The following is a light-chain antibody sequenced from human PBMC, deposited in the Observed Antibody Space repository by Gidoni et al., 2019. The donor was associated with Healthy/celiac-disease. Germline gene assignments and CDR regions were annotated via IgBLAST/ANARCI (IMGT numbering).Light chain of an antibody. V-gene: IGKV1-39*01. CDR2: AAS. CDR3: QQSYSTPLT. J-gene: IGKJ4*01. CDR1: QSISSY. Sequence: GERGTITCRASQSISSYLNWYQQKPGKAPKLLIYAASSLQSGVPARFSGSGSGTDFTLTISSLQPEDFAAYYCQQSYSTPLTFGRGTKVEIK.